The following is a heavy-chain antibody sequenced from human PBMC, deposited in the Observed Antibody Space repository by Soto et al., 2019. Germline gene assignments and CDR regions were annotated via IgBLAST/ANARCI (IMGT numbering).Heavy chain of an antibody. D-gene: IGHD3-22*01. CDR1: GGSISSSSYY. CDR3: ARQIYDSSGYYYAY. V-gene: IGHV4-39*01. J-gene: IGHJ4*02. CDR2: IYALGNT. Sequence: QMQLQESCPGLVKPSETLSLTCTVSGGSISSSSYYWGWIRQPPGQGLEWLGAIYALGNTYYTPSLKSLVTISVDKSKSQLFLKLSSVTAPDTAVYYCARQIYDSSGYYYAYWGQGTLVTFSS.